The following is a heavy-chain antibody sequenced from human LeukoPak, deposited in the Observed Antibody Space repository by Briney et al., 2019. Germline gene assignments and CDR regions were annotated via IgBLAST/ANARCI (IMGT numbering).Heavy chain of an antibody. CDR1: GFTFSSYA. D-gene: IGHD7-27*01. CDR3: ARNWDPLPTAPGSAAFDL. CDR2: ISGSGGST. Sequence: GGSLRLSCAASGFTFSSYAMSWVRQAPGKGLEWVSAISGSGGSTYYADSVKGRFTISRDHSKNTLYLQMNTLKFDHTSVYYCARNWDPLPTAPGSAAFDLWGQGTLVTVSS. J-gene: IGHJ3*01. V-gene: IGHV3-23*01.